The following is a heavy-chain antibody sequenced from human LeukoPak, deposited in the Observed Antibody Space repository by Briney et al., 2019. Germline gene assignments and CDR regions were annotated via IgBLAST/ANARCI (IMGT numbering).Heavy chain of an antibody. Sequence: SETLSLTCAVYGGSFSGYYWSWIRQPPGKGLEWIGEINHSGSTNYNPSLKSRVTISVDTSKNQFSLKLSSVTAADTAVYYCARLSWAAGTYYYYYGMDVWGQGTTVTVSS. CDR2: INHSGST. D-gene: IGHD6-13*01. V-gene: IGHV4-34*01. J-gene: IGHJ6*02. CDR1: GGSFSGYY. CDR3: ARLSWAAGTYYYYYGMDV.